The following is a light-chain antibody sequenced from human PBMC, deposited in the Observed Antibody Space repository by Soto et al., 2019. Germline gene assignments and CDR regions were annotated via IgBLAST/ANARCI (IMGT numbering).Light chain of an antibody. Sequence: EIVMTQSPATLSVSPGERATLSCRASQSLSATVAWYQQKSGQAPRLLIYSASTRAAGVPAMFSGGGSGTDFTLTITSLQSEDFGVYYCQQYKGWPTTFGQGTKVEIK. CDR2: SAS. V-gene: IGKV3-15*01. J-gene: IGKJ1*01. CDR3: QQYKGWPTT. CDR1: QSLSAT.